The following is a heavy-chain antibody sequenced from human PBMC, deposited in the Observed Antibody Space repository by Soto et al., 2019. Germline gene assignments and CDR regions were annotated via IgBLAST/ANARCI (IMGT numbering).Heavy chain of an antibody. V-gene: IGHV1-69*02. CDR2: IIPILGIA. J-gene: IGHJ6*02. Sequence: QVQLVQSGAEVKKPGSSVKVSCKASGGTFSSYTISWVRQSPGQGLEWMGRIIPILGIANYAQKFQGRVTITADKSTSTAYMELSSLRSEDTAVYYCASTRRDCYNFGMDVWGQGTTVTVSS. CDR3: ASTRRDCYNFGMDV. CDR1: GGTFSSYT. D-gene: IGHD2-21*01.